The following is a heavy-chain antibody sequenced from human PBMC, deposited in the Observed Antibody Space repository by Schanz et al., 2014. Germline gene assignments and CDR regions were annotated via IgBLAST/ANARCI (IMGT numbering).Heavy chain of an antibody. CDR1: GFSFSDYG. Sequence: QVQLVESGGGMVKPGRSLRLSCAGSGFSFSDYGMHWVRQAPGRGLEWVAVICNHGSERYSADSVKGRFTISRDNSKNSLYLQMNSLRAEDTAVYFCAKSYYTSGYAGFDYWGQGTLVTVSS. CDR2: ICNHGSER. J-gene: IGHJ4*02. V-gene: IGHV3-30*18. CDR3: AKSYYTSGYAGFDY. D-gene: IGHD3-22*01.